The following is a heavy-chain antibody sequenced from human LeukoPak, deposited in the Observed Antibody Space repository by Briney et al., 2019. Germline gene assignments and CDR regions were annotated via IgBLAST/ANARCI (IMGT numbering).Heavy chain of an antibody. V-gene: IGHV1-2*02. CDR2: INPNSGGT. D-gene: IGHD7-27*01. CDR3: ATPRDLTGDEGIDY. J-gene: IGHJ4*02. CDR1: GYTFTGYY. Sequence: ASVKVSCKASGYTFTGYYMHWVRQAPGQGLEWMGWINPNSGGTSYAQKFQGRVTMTRDTSISTAYMELSRLRSDDTAVYYCATPRDLTGDEGIDYWGQGTLVTVSS.